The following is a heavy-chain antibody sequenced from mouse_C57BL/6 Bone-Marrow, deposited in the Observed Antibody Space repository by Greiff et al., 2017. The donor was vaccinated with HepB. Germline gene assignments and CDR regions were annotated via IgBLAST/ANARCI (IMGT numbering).Heavy chain of an antibody. CDR2: ISDGGSYT. Sequence: DVHLVESGGGLVKPGGSLKLSCAASGFTFSSYAMSWVRQTPEKRLEWVATISDGGSYTYYPDNVKGRFTISRDNAKNNLYLQMSHLKSEDTAMYYCARIRRGSFYAMDYWGQGTSVTVSS. CDR1: GFTFSSYA. CDR3: ARIRRGSFYAMDY. V-gene: IGHV5-4*01. J-gene: IGHJ4*01. D-gene: IGHD2-12*01.